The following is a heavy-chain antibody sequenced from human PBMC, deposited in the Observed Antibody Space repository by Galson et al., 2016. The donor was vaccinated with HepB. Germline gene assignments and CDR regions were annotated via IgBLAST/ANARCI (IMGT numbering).Heavy chain of an antibody. CDR2: ISGGGNRT. J-gene: IGHJ4*02. CDR3: AKGIRSISGWAVAGSGKSMDY. Sequence: SLRLSCAASGFTFSNYAMIWVRQAPGKGLEWVSCISGGGNRTYYPDSVKGRFTVSRDNSKNTLYLQMHSLRADDAAVYFCAKGIRSISGWAVAGSGKSMDYWGQGTLVTVSS. V-gene: IGHV3-23*01. D-gene: IGHD6-19*01. CDR1: GFTFSNYA.